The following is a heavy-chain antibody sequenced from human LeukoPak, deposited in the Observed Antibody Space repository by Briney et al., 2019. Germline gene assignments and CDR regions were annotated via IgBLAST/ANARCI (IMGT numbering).Heavy chain of an antibody. CDR3: ARGPQWEPLYYFDY. CDR2: INHSGST. V-gene: IGHV4-34*01. J-gene: IGHJ4*02. Sequence: SETLSLTCAVYGGSFSGYYWSWIRQPPGKGLEWIGEINHSGSTNYNPSLKSRVTISVDTSKNQFSLKLSPVTAADTAVYYCARGPQWEPLYYFDYWGQGTLVTVSS. CDR1: GGSFSGYY. D-gene: IGHD1-26*01.